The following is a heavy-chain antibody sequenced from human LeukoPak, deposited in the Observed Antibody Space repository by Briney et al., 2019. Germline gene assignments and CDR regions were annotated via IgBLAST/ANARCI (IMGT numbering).Heavy chain of an antibody. D-gene: IGHD6-13*01. Sequence: GGSLRLSCAASGFTFSSYGMHWVRQAPGKGLEWVAVISYDGSNKYYADSVKGRFTTSRDNSKNTLYLQMNSLRAEDTAVYYCAKGTHSSSWYRLDYWGQGTLVTVSS. CDR3: AKGTHSSSWYRLDY. CDR1: GFTFSSYG. CDR2: ISYDGSNK. V-gene: IGHV3-30*18. J-gene: IGHJ4*02.